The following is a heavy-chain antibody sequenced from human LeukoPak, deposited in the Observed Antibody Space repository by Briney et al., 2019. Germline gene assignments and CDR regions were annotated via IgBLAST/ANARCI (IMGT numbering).Heavy chain of an antibody. J-gene: IGHJ6*02. D-gene: IGHD2-2*01. CDR3: ARVGSAAIPYGMDV. CDR2: IYYSGST. CDR1: GGSISSYY. Sequence: SETLSLTCTVSGGSISSYYWSWLRQPPGKGLEGLGYIYYSGSTNYNPSLKSRVTISVDTSKNQFSLKLSSVTAADTAVYYCARVGSAAIPYGMDVWGQGTTVTVSS. V-gene: IGHV4-59*01.